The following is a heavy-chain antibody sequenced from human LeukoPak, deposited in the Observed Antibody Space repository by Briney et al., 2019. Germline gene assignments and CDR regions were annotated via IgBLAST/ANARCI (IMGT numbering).Heavy chain of an antibody. CDR2: IKTKTDGGTT. Sequence: PSETLSLTCTVSGGSISSYYWSWIRQPPGKGLEWVGRIKTKTDGGTTDYAAPVKGRFTISRDDSKNTLYLQMNSLKTEDTAVYYCTTGDIVATVHFNYWGQGTLVTVSS. CDR1: GGSISSYY. V-gene: IGHV3-15*01. CDR3: TTGDIVATVHFNY. J-gene: IGHJ4*02. D-gene: IGHD5-12*01.